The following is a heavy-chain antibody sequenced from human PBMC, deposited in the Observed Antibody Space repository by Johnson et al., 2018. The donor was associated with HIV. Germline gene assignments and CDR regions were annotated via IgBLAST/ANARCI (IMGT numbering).Heavy chain of an antibody. V-gene: IGHV3-48*04. J-gene: IGHJ3*02. D-gene: IGHD6-13*01. Sequence: VQLVESGGGVVQPGRSLRLSCAASGFTFSSYAMSWVRQAPGKGLEWVSYISSSGDTTYYADSVKGRFTISRDIAENSLYVQMSSLRAEEAAVYFCAGENLPGIALYGVAFDIWGQGTMVTVSS. CDR2: ISSSGDTT. CDR3: AGENLPGIALYGVAFDI. CDR1: GFTFSSYA.